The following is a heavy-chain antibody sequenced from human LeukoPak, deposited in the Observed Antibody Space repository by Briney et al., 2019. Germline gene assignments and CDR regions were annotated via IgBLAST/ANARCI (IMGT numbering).Heavy chain of an antibody. CDR2: IYTSGST. D-gene: IGHD4-23*01. V-gene: IGHV4-61*02. J-gene: IGHJ4*02. Sequence: SETLSLTCTVSGGSISSGSYYWSWIRQPAGKGLEWIGRIYTSGSTNYNPSLKSRVTISVDTSKNQFSLKLSSVTAADTAVYYCASSTGGNSEFDYWGQGTLVTVSS. CDR1: GGSISSGSYY. CDR3: ASSTGGNSEFDY.